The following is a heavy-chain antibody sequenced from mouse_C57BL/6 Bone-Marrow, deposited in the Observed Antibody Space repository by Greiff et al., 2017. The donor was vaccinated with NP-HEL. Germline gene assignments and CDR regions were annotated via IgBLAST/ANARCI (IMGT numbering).Heavy chain of an antibody. V-gene: IGHV10-1*01. Sequence: EVQVVESGGGLVQPKGSLKLSCAASGFSFNTYAMNWVRQAPGKGLEWVARIRSKSNNSATYYAGSVKDRFTISRDDSESMLYLQMNNLKAEDTAMYYCVRRIYSWFAYWGQGTLVTVAA. J-gene: IGHJ3*01. CDR3: VRRIYSWFAY. CDR2: IRSKSNNSAT. CDR1: GFSFNTYA. D-gene: IGHD2-3*01.